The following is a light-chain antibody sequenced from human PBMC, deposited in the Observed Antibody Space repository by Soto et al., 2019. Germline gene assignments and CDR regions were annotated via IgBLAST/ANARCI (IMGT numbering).Light chain of an antibody. J-gene: IGKJ1*01. Sequence: QMTQSPSSLSASVGDRISITCRASQTVSTYLNWYQQKPGKAPTLLISATSTLQSGVPSRFSGSGSGTEFTLTITSLQPEDFATDYCQQTSTTPRSFAQGAKVDI. CDR1: QTVSTY. CDR3: QQTSTTPRS. CDR2: ATS. V-gene: IGKV1-39*01.